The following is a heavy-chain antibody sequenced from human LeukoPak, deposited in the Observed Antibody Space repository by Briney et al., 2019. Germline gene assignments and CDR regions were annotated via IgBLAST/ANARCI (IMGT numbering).Heavy chain of an antibody. Sequence: GGSLRLSCAASGFTFSSSAMSWVRQVPGKGLEWVSGISASGGSTSYADSVRGRFTISRDNSKNTLYLQMNSLRAEDTAVYYCAKRFIYYYDYWGQGTLVTVSS. CDR1: GFTFSSSA. D-gene: IGHD2/OR15-2a*01. J-gene: IGHJ4*02. CDR3: AKRFIYYYDY. V-gene: IGHV3-23*01. CDR2: ISASGGST.